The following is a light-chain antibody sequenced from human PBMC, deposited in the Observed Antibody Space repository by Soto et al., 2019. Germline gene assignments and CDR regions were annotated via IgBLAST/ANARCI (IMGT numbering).Light chain of an antibody. V-gene: IGKV1-39*01. CDR3: QQSYDVPFT. CDR2: GAS. Sequence: DIQMTQSPASLAASLGDRITISSRASQTISNYLNWYHQKPGKAPKILIYGASTYQSGVPSSVSGSGSGTEFAHSISSLQPEDFGAYYGQQSYDVPFTFGPGTKVDVK. CDR1: QTISNY. J-gene: IGKJ3*01.